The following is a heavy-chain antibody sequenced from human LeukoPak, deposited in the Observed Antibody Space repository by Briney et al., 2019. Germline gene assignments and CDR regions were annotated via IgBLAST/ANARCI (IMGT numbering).Heavy chain of an antibody. D-gene: IGHD2-2*01. J-gene: IGHJ5*02. V-gene: IGHV4-59*12. Sequence: PSETLSLTCTVSGGSISSYYWSWIRQPPGKGLEWIGYIYYSGSTYYNPSLKSRVTISVDTSKNQFSLKLSSVTAADTAVYYCARDKREYQLPTVGHWFDPWGQGTLVTVSS. CDR3: ARDKREYQLPTVGHWFDP. CDR2: IYYSGST. CDR1: GGSISSYY.